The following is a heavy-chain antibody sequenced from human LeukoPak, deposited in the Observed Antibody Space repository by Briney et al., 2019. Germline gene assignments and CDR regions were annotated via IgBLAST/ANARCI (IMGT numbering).Heavy chain of an antibody. J-gene: IGHJ6*03. V-gene: IGHV3-20*04. D-gene: IGHD4-17*01. CDR3: AGTTRYYYYYMDV. CDR1: GFTFDDYG. Sequence: PGGSLRLSSAASGFTFDDYGMSWVRQAPGKGLEWVSGINWNGGSTGYADSVKGRFTISRDNAKNSLYLQMNSLRAEDTALYYCAGTTRYYYYYMDVWGKGTTVTVSS. CDR2: INWNGGST.